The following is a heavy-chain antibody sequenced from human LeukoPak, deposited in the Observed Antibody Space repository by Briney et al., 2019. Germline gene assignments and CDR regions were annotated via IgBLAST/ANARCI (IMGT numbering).Heavy chain of an antibody. J-gene: IGHJ6*02. Sequence: PGRSLRPSCAASGFTFSSYGMHWVRQAPGKGLEWVAVIWYDGSNKYYADSVKGRFTISRGDSKNTLYLQMNSLRAEDTAVYYCAREKSVVVVVAATRYYYGMDVWGQGTTVTVSS. V-gene: IGHV3-33*01. CDR2: IWYDGSNK. D-gene: IGHD2-15*01. CDR1: GFTFSSYG. CDR3: AREKSVVVVVAATRYYYGMDV.